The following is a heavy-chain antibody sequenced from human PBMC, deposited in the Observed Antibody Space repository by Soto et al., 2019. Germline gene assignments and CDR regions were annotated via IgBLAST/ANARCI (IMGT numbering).Heavy chain of an antibody. V-gene: IGHV1-46*01. J-gene: IGHJ6*04. CDR2: INPSGGST. CDR1: GYTFTSYY. CDR3: ARDVRVTGSYNYYGWGG. D-gene: IGHD2-21*02. Sequence: ASVKVSCKASGYTFTSYYMHWVRQAPGQGLEWMGIINPSGGSTSYAQEFQGRVTMTRDTSTSTVYMELSSLRSEDTAVYYCARDVRVTGSYNYYGWGGGGKGTTVTVSS.